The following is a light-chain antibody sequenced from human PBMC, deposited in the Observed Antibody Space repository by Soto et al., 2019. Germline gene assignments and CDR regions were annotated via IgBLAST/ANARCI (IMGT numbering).Light chain of an antibody. V-gene: IGLV2-14*01. J-gene: IGLJ1*01. CDR2: EAS. CDR1: YSDIGGYKH. CDR3: SSYTSSSTLLI. Sequence: QSALTQPASVSASPGQSVTISCIGTYSDIGGYKHVSWYQQHPGKAPRLIIYEASNRPSGISNRFSGSKSGNTASLTSSGLQADDEADYYCSSYTSSSTLLIFGGGTKVTVL.